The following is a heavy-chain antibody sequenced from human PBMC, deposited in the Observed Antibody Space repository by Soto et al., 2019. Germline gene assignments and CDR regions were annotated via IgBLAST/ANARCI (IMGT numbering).Heavy chain of an antibody. V-gene: IGHV1-18*01. CDR1: GYPFTSYG. CDR2: ISAYNGNT. D-gene: IGHD6-19*01. J-gene: IGHJ3*02. CDR3: AREKQWLVGDAFDI. Sequence: XSVKVSCTASGYPFTSYGIIWVRQAPGQGLEWMGWISAYNGNTNYAQKLQGRVTMTTDTSTSTAYMELRSLRSDDTAVYYCAREKQWLVGDAFDIWGQGTMVTV.